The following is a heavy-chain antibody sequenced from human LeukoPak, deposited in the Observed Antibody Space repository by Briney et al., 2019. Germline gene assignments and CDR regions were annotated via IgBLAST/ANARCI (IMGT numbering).Heavy chain of an antibody. J-gene: IGHJ5*02. Sequence: SETLPLTCTVSGGSISSYYWSWIRQPPGKGLEWIGYIYTSGSTNYNPSLKSRVTISLDTSKNQFSLKLSSVTAADTAVYYCARHVGRFDPWGQGTLVTVSS. CDR1: GGSISSYY. CDR3: ARHVGRFDP. D-gene: IGHD2-15*01. V-gene: IGHV4-4*09. CDR2: IYTSGST.